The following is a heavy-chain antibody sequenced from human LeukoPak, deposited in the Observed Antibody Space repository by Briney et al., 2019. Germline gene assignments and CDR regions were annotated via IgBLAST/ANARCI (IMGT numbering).Heavy chain of an antibody. CDR1: GFTFSSYS. J-gene: IGHJ4*02. CDR2: ISSSSSYI. CDR3: ARDLYSSGVEYYFDY. V-gene: IGHV3-21*01. Sequence: GGSLRLSCAASGFTFSSYSMNWVRQAPGKGLEWVSSISSSSSYIYYADSVKGRFTISRDNAKNTLYLQMNSLRTEDTAVYYCARDLYSSGVEYYFDYWGQGTLVTVSS. D-gene: IGHD6-19*01.